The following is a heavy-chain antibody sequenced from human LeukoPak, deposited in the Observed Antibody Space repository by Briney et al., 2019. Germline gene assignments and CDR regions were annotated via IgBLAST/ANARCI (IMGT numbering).Heavy chain of an antibody. CDR1: GYTFTNYG. V-gene: IGHV1-18*01. CDR3: ARVVLDHYYDSSGYLGTLDY. J-gene: IGHJ4*02. CDR2: INTYNGNT. Sequence: GASVKVSCKASGYTFTNYGISWVRQAPGQGLEWMGWINTYNGNTNNAQKFQGRVTMTTDTSTSTAYMELRSLRSDDTAVYYCARVVLDHYYDSSGYLGTLDYWGQGTLVTVSS. D-gene: IGHD3-22*01.